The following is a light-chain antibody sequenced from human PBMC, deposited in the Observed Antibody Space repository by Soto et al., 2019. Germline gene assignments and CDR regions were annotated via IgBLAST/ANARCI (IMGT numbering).Light chain of an antibody. J-gene: IGKJ5*01. V-gene: IGKV3-11*01. CDR2: DAS. CDR3: QQSSNWPLT. CDR1: QSFSNY. Sequence: EIVLTQSPATLSLSPGERATLSCRASQSFSNYLAWYQQKPGQAPRLLIYDASRRATGIPARFSGSGSETDFTLTISSLEPEDFAVYYCQQSSNWPLTFGQGTRLEIK.